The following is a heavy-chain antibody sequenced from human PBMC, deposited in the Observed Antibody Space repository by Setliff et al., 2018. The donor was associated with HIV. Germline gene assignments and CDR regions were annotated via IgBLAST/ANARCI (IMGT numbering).Heavy chain of an antibody. D-gene: IGHD3-22*01. CDR1: GFTFSTYW. J-gene: IGHJ3*02. CDR2: IKEDGSDK. V-gene: IGHV3-7*01. CDR3: ARDLSPYFDSTFYDAFYI. Sequence: GGSLRLSCAASGFTFSTYWMTCVRQAPGKGLEWGANIKEDGSDKFYVDSVKGRFTISKDNAKNSLYLQMNSLRAEDTAVYYCARDLSPYFDSTFYDAFYIWHRGTLVTISS.